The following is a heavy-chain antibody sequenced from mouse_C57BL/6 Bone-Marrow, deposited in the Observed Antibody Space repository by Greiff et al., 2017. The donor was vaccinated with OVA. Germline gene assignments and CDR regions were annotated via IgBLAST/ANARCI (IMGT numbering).Heavy chain of an antibody. J-gene: IGHJ2*01. V-gene: IGHV1-82*01. CDR2: IYPGDGDT. CDR1: GYAFSSSW. Sequence: QVQLQQSGPELVKPGASVKISCKASGYAFSSSWMNWVKQRPGKGLEWIGRIYPGDGDTNYNGKFKGKATLTADKSSSTAYMHPDSLTSEDSAVYFCARHEDGYYASYFDYWGQGTTLTVSS. CDR3: ARHEDGYYASYFDY. D-gene: IGHD2-3*01.